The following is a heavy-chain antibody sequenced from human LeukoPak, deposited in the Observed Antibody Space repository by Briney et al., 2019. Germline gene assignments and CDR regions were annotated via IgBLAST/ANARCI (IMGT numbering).Heavy chain of an antibody. CDR3: ARRVYGDYEYYFDY. Sequence: GRSLRLSCAASGFTFSSYAMHWVRQAPGKGLEWVAVISYDGSNKYYADSVKGRFTISRDNSKNTLYLQMNSLRAEDTAVYYCARRVYGDYEYYFDYWGQGTLVTVSS. J-gene: IGHJ4*02. CDR1: GFTFSSYA. V-gene: IGHV3-30-3*01. CDR2: ISYDGSNK. D-gene: IGHD4-17*01.